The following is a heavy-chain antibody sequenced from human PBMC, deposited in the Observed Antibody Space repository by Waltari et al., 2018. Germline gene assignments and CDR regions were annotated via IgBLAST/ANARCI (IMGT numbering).Heavy chain of an antibody. J-gene: IGHJ3*01. CDR2: ASYSGST. CDR1: GSFYY. CDR3: ATLGARYSNAFDV. Sequence: QVQLQESGPGLVKPSETLSLTCTLSGSFYYLSWIRQPPGKGLECLGYASYSGSTYYNPPLQSRVTILGGSARNQFSLQLSSVTAADTAVYYCATLGARYSNAFDVWGQGTMVTVSS. V-gene: IGHV4-59*08. D-gene: IGHD2-15*01.